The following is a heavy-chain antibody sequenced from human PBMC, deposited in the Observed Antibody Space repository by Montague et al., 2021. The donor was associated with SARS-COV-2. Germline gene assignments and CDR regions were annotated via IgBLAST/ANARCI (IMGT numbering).Heavy chain of an antibody. V-gene: IGHV4-4*02. CDR1: GGSISSGNW. J-gene: IGHJ3*01. Sequence: SETLSLTCVVSGGSISSGNWWSCVRQPPGKGLAWIGESIFVGAPATKYNPSLKSRVTISADKSKNQFSLRVTSVTAADTAVYYCARRTWGDSGVFDFWGRGTKVIVSS. D-gene: IGHD2-21*02. CDR2: SIFVGAP. CDR3: ARRTWGDSGVFDF.